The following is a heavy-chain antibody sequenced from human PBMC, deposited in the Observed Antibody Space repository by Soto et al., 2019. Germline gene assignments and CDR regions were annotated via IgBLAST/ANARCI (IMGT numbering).Heavy chain of an antibody. J-gene: IGHJ4*02. CDR3: ARHGLQLARSGLDS. CDR2: IYYSGSA. CDR1: GGSMINYY. V-gene: IGHV4-59*08. D-gene: IGHD6-6*01. Sequence: SGTLSLTCTVSGGSMINYYWSWIRQPPGKGLEWIGFIYYSGSANYNASLKSRVTISIDTSKNQFSLRLSSVTATDTAVYYCARHGLQLARSGLDSWGQGTLVTVSS.